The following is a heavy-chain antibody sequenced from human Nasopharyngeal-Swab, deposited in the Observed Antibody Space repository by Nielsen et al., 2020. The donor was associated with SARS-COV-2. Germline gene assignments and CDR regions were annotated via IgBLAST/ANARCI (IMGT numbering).Heavy chain of an antibody. Sequence: VRQAPGKGLEWVSVISYDGNNKYYADSVKGRFTISRDTSKNTLYLQMDSLRAEDTAMYYCARGDPYYYGMDVWGQGTTVTVSS. CDR2: ISYDGNNK. V-gene: IGHV3-30*03. CDR3: ARGDPYYYGMDV. J-gene: IGHJ6*02.